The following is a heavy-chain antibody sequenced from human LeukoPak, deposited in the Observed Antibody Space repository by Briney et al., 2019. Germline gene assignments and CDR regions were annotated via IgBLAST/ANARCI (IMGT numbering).Heavy chain of an antibody. CDR1: GYTFTSYG. Sequence: ASVKVSCKASGYTFTSYGISWVRQAPGQGLEWMGWISAYNGNTNYAQKLQGRVTMTTDTSTSTAYMELRSLRSDDTAVYYCSRRGYTRGAPDAFDIWGQGTMVTVSS. J-gene: IGHJ3*02. CDR2: ISAYNGNT. V-gene: IGHV1-18*01. CDR3: SRRGYTRGAPDAFDI. D-gene: IGHD3-16*02.